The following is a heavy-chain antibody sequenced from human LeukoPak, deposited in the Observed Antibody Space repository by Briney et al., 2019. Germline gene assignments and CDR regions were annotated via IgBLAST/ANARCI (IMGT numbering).Heavy chain of an antibody. Sequence: SEALCLTCADPGGSISSYYWSWVREPPGRGLGWVWSIYTSGITEYNPCLKSRVTISVDTSKHEFTLNVSSVTAADTAVYYCAGSLYYDFWSGYYIRGWDYWGQGTLVTVSS. D-gene: IGHD3-3*01. J-gene: IGHJ4*02. CDR3: AGSLYYDFWSGYYIRGWDY. CDR1: GGSISSYY. V-gene: IGHV4-4*09. CDR2: IYTSGIT.